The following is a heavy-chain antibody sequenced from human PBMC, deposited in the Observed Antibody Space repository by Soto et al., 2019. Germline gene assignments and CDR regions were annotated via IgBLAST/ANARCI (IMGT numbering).Heavy chain of an antibody. CDR1: GGTFSGYY. D-gene: IGHD3-10*01. Sequence: SETLSLTSAVYGGTFSGYYWSWIRQPPEKGQDLIGEINHSRSTNYNPSLKSRDTISVDTSKNHFSLKLNSVTAADTAVYYCAKELLWFGELLYYGMDVWGQGTTVTVSS. CDR3: AKELLWFGELLYYGMDV. J-gene: IGHJ6*02. V-gene: IGHV4-34*01. CDR2: INHSRST.